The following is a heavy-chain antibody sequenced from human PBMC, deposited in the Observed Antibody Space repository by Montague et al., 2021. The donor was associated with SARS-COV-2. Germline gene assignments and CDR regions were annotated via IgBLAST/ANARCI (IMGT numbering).Heavy chain of an antibody. CDR1: GGSISSSSYY. J-gene: IGHJ5*02. CDR2: IYYSGST. V-gene: IGHV4-39*01. Sequence: SETLSLTCTVSGGSISSSSYYWGWIRPPPGKGLEWIGSIYYSGSTYYNPSLKSRVTISVDTSKNQFSLKLRSVTAADTAVYYCARKGMKDNSIWSTGGNWFDPWGQGTLVTVSS. CDR3: ARKGMKDNSIWSTGGNWFDP. D-gene: IGHD6-13*01.